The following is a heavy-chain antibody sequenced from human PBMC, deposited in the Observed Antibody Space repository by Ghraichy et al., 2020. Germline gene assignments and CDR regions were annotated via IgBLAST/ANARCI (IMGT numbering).Heavy chain of an antibody. CDR1: GFTFSSYS. CDR3: ARDEGQVDTAMAYGGLFDY. V-gene: IGHV3-48*02. J-gene: IGHJ4*02. D-gene: IGHD5-18*01. CDR2: ISSSSSTI. Sequence: GGSLRLSCAASGFTFSSYSMNWVRQAPGKGLEWVSYISSSSSTIYYADSVKGRFTISRDNAKNSLYLQMNSLRDEDTAVYYCARDEGQVDTAMAYGGLFDYWGQGTLVTVSS.